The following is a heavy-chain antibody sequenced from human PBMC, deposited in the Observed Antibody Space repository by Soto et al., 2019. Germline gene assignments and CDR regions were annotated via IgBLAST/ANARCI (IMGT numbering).Heavy chain of an antibody. V-gene: IGHV1-58*02. CDR2: IVVGSDNT. CDR1: GFSFTSSA. CDR3: AAGTKTMTTEPQGDI. D-gene: IGHD4-17*01. J-gene: IGHJ3*02. Sequence: ASVKVSCKTSGFSFTSSAIHWVRQARGQRLEWIGWIVVGSDNTNYARGLQERVTITRDMSTSTAYMELSGLRSEDTAVYYCAAGTKTMTTEPQGDIWGQGTMVTVSS.